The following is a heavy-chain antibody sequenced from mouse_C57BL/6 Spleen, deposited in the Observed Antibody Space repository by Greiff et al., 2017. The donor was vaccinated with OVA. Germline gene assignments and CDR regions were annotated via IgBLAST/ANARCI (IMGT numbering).Heavy chain of an antibody. Sequence: QVQLQQPGAELVRPGSSVKLSCKASGYTFTSYWMHWVKQRPIQGLEWIGNIDPSDSEPHYNQKFKDKATLTVDKSSSTAYMQLSSLTSEDSAVYYCATENYYAMDYWGQGTSVTVSS. CDR3: ATENYYAMDY. J-gene: IGHJ4*01. CDR2: IDPSDSEP. CDR1: GYTFTSYW. V-gene: IGHV1-52*01.